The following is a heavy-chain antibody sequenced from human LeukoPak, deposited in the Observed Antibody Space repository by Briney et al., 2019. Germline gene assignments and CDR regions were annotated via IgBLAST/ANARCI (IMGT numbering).Heavy chain of an antibody. D-gene: IGHD3-22*01. J-gene: IGHJ3*02. Sequence: SLRLSCAASGFTFDDYAMHWVRQAPGKGLEWVSGISWNSGSIGYADSVKGRFTISRDNAKNSLYLQMNSLRAEDMALYYCAKDIMRSSARAFDIWGQGTMVTVSS. CDR3: AKDIMRSSARAFDI. CDR2: ISWNSGSI. V-gene: IGHV3-9*03. CDR1: GFTFDDYA.